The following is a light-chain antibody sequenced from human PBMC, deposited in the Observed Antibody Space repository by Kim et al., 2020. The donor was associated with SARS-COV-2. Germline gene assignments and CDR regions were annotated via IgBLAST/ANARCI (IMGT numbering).Light chain of an antibody. Sequence: SNNYLAWYQRKPGQPPRLLISGASNRAAGISDRLSGSGSGTDFTLTISRLEPEDFAVYYCQQYGISELTFGGGTKVDIK. V-gene: IGKV3-20*01. CDR1: SNNY. CDR3: QQYGISELT. J-gene: IGKJ4*01. CDR2: GAS.